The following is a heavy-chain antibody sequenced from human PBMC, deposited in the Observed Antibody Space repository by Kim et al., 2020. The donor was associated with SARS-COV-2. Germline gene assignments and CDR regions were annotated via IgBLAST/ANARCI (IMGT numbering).Heavy chain of an antibody. CDR3: ARVVPAAIDPYSYYYGMDV. V-gene: IGHV4-61*01. CDR1: GGSVSSGSYY. Sequence: SETLSLTCTVSGGSVSSGSYYWSWIRQPPGKGLEWIGYIYYSGSTNYNPSLKSRVTISVDTSKNQFSLKLSSVTAADTAVYYCARVVPAAIDPYSYYYGMDVWGQGTTVTVSS. CDR2: IYYSGST. J-gene: IGHJ6*02. D-gene: IGHD2-2*02.